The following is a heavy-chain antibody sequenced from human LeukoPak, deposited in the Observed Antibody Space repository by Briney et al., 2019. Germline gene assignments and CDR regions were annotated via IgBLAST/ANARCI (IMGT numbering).Heavy chain of an antibody. Sequence: GGSLRLSCVASGFTFSSYSMNWVRQAPGKGLEWVSSITSSSTYIYYADSVKGRFTISRDKAKNSLYLQMNSLRAEDTAVYYCARDPIVVVPSASFYYYMDVWGKGTTVTVSS. J-gene: IGHJ6*03. D-gene: IGHD2-2*01. CDR1: GFTFSSYS. CDR2: ITSSSTYI. V-gene: IGHV3-21*01. CDR3: ARDPIVVVPSASFYYYMDV.